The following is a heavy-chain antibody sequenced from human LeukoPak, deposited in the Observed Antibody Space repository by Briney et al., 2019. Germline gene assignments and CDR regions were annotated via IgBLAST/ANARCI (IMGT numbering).Heavy chain of an antibody. CDR2: MHSSGNN. V-gene: IGHV4-4*07. CDR1: SGSISNYY. J-gene: IGHJ5*02. Sequence: PSETLSLACSVSSGSISNYYWTWIRQPAGGGLEWIGRMHSSGNNNYNASLKSRVTMSFDTSKNQFFLRLNSVTAADTAVYFCAREVASVVTPVSRWLDPWGQGTLVTVSS. D-gene: IGHD4-23*01. CDR3: AREVASVVTPVSRWLDP.